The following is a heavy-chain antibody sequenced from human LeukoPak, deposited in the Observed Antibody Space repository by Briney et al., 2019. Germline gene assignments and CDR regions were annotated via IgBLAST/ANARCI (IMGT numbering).Heavy chain of an antibody. V-gene: IGHV4-39*01. D-gene: IGHD6-13*01. CDR3: ARRGRSQTYNWFDP. J-gene: IGHJ5*02. CDR2: IYYSGST. CDR1: GGSISSSSYY. Sequence: PSQTLSLTCTVSGGSISSSSYYWGWIRQPPGKGVEWIGSIYYSGSTYYNPSLKSRVTISVDTSKNQFSLKLSSVTAADTAVYYCARRGRSQTYNWFDPWGQGTLVTVSS.